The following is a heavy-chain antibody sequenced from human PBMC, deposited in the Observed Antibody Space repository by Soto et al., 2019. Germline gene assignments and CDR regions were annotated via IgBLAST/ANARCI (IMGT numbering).Heavy chain of an antibody. CDR2: ISPSSSYM. J-gene: IGHJ5*02. CDR1: GFTFSLYS. CDR3: AFALISPKGSLDP. V-gene: IGHV3-21*01. Sequence: PGGSLRLSCTASGFTFSLYSMDWVRQAPGKGLEWVSSISPSSSYMYYADSVKGRFTISRDNAKNSVYLQMNSLRAEDTALYYCAFALISPKGSLDPWGQGTLVTVSS. D-gene: IGHD3-10*01.